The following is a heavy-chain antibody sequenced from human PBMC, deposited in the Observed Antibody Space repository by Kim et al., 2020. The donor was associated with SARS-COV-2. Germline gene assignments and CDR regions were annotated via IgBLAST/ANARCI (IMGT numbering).Heavy chain of an antibody. D-gene: IGHD3-10*01. CDR1: GGSISSSNW. CDR2: IYHSGST. J-gene: IGHJ4*02. Sequence: SETLSLTCAVSGGSISSSNWWSWVRQPPGKGLEWIGEIYHSGSTNYNPSLKSRVTISVDKSKNQFSLKLSSVTAADTAVYYCARAPYGSGSYPYYFDYWGQGTLVTVSS. V-gene: IGHV4-4*02. CDR3: ARAPYGSGSYPYYFDY.